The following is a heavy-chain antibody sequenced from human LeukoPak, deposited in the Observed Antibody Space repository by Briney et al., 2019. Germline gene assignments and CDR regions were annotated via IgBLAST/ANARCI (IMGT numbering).Heavy chain of an antibody. V-gene: IGHV4-59*01. CDR1: GGSFSGYY. CDR3: AKHSSGWYEFDY. CDR2: IYYSGST. J-gene: IGHJ4*02. D-gene: IGHD6-19*01. Sequence: PSETLSLTCAVYGGSFSGYYWSWIRQPPGKGLEWIGYIYYSGSTNYNPSLKSRVTISVDTSKNQFSLKLSSVTAADTAVYYCAKHSSGWYEFDYWGQGTLVTVSS.